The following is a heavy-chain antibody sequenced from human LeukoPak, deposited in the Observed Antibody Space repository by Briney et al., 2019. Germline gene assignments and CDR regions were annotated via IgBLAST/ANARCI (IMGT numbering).Heavy chain of an antibody. CDR2: INWNGGST. D-gene: IGHD5-12*01. CDR3: ARGYNYYMDV. J-gene: IGHJ6*03. V-gene: IGHV3-20*04. CDR1: GFTFDDYG. Sequence: GGSLRLSCAASGFTFDDYGMSWVRQAPGKGLEWVSGINWNGGSTGYADSVKGRFTISRDNAKNSLHLRMNSLRVEDTALYYCARGYNYYMDVWGKGTTVTVSS.